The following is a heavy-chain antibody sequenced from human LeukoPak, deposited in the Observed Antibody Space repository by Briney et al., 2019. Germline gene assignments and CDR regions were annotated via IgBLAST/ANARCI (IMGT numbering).Heavy chain of an antibody. Sequence: GRSLRLSCAASGFTFSSYAMHWVRQAPGRGLEWVAVISYDGSNKYYADSVKGRFTISRDNSKNTLYLQMNSLRAEDTALYYCAKSSGDSYFDYWGQGTLVTVSS. D-gene: IGHD3-10*01. V-gene: IGHV3-30-3*02. CDR3: AKSSGDSYFDY. J-gene: IGHJ4*02. CDR2: ISYDGSNK. CDR1: GFTFSSYA.